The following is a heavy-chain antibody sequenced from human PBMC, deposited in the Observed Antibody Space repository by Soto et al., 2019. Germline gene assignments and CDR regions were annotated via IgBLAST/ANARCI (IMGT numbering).Heavy chain of an antibody. V-gene: IGHV1-2*04. D-gene: IGHD3-9*01. Sequence: ASVKVSCKASGYTFTGYYMHWVRQAPGQGLEWMGWINPNSGGTNYAQKFQGWVTMTRDTSISTAYMELSRLRSDDTAVYYCAGDRKKINDFLTGPKPVVFDIGGKGKMVT. J-gene: IGHJ3*02. CDR2: INPNSGGT. CDR1: GYTFTGYY. CDR3: AGDRKKINDFLTGPKPVVFDI.